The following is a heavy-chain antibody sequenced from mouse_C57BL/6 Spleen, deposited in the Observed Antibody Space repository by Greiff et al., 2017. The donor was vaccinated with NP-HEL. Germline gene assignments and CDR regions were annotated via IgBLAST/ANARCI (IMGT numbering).Heavy chain of an antibody. V-gene: IGHV3-6*01. J-gene: IGHJ3*01. CDR1: GYSITSGYY. D-gene: IGHD5-1*01. Sequence: EVKLLESGPGLVKPSQSLSLPCSVTGYSITSGYYWNWIRQFPGNKLEWMGYISYDGSNNYNPSLKNRISITRDISKNQFFLKLNSVTTEDTATYYCARGSSTYDWFAYWGQGTLVTVSA. CDR3: ARGSSTYDWFAY. CDR2: ISYDGSN.